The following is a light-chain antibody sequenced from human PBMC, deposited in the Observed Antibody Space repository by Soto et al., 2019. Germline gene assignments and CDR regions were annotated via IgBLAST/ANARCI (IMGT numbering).Light chain of an antibody. CDR1: SSDVGGYNY. CDR3: SSYAVTNIFV. CDR2: EVS. V-gene: IGLV2-8*01. Sequence: QSVLTQPPSASGSPGQSVTVSCTGTSSDVGGYNYVSWYQQHPGKAPKVIIYEVSKRPSGVPDRFSGSKSGSTASLTVSGLQAQDEADYYCSSYAVTNIFVFGNGTKVT. J-gene: IGLJ1*01.